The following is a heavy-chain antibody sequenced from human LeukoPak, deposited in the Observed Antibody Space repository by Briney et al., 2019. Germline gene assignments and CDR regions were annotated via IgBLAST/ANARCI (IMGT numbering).Heavy chain of an antibody. CDR3: ARVAAIAGWFDY. V-gene: IGHV3-64*01. Sequence: GGALRLSCAASGFTFSSYAMHWVRQAPGKGLEYVSAISSNGGSTYYANSVKGSFNISRDNSKNKLYLQMGRLRAEDMAVYYCARVAAIAGWFDYWGQGTLVTVSS. J-gene: IGHJ4*02. CDR1: GFTFSSYA. CDR2: ISSNGGST. D-gene: IGHD2-2*01.